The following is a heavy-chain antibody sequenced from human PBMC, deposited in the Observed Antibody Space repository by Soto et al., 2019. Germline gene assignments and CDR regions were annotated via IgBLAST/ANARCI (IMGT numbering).Heavy chain of an antibody. J-gene: IGHJ4*02. Sequence: GASVKVSCKASGGTFSSYAISWVRQAPGQGLEWMGGIIPIFGTANYAQKFQGRVAITADESTSTAYMELSSLRSEDTAVYYCAGGAAAGTFYFDYWGQGTLVTVSS. CDR1: GGTFSSYA. CDR2: IIPIFGTA. CDR3: AGGAAAGTFYFDY. V-gene: IGHV1-69*13. D-gene: IGHD6-13*01.